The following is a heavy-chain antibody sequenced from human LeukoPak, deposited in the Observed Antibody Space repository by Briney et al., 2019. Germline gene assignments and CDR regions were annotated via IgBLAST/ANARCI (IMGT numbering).Heavy chain of an antibody. CDR1: GGSISSGGYY. D-gene: IGHD6-6*01. Sequence: SETLSLTCTVSGGSISSGGYYWSWIRQHPGKGLEWIGYIYYSGSTYYNPSLKSRVTISADTSKNQFSLKLSSVTAADTAVYYCARGGAARLHFQNWGQGTLVTVSS. CDR2: IYYSGST. J-gene: IGHJ1*01. CDR3: ARGGAARLHFQN. V-gene: IGHV4-31*03.